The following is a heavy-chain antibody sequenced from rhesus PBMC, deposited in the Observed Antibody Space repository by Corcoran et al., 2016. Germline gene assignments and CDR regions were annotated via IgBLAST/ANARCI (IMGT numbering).Heavy chain of an antibody. CDR3: ARDTCDY. CDR2: NSVSSGST. D-gene: IGHD5-12*01. CDR1: GGSVSSSNW. J-gene: IGHJ4*01. Sequence: QVQLQESGPGLVKPSETLSLTCAVSGGSVSSSNWWSWIRQPQGKGLEWIGYNSVSSGSTYYNPSLKSRVTMSTETSKNQFSQKLSSVTAADTAVYYCARDTCDYWGQGVLVTVSS. V-gene: IGHV4-65*01.